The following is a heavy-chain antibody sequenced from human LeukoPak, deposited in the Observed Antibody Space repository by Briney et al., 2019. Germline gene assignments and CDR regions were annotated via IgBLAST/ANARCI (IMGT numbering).Heavy chain of an antibody. CDR2: ISSSSSYI. CDR1: GFIVSNNY. Sequence: GVLLLSCEASGFIVSNNYMTWVRQPPAKRLEWVSSISSSSSYIYYADSVKGRFTISRDNAKNTLYLKMNSLRAEDTAVYYCARVAVADDYWGQGTLVTVSS. V-gene: IGHV3-21*01. CDR3: ARVAVADDY. D-gene: IGHD6-19*01. J-gene: IGHJ4*02.